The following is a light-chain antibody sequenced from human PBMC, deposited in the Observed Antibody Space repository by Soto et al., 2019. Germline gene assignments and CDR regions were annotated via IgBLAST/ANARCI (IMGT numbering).Light chain of an antibody. V-gene: IGLV1-44*01. CDR1: SSNIGRNS. CDR2: GNN. CDR3: AAWDASLHAYV. Sequence: QSVLTQAPSVSGTPGQRVTITCSGSSSNIGRNSVNWYQHLPGTAPKLLTHGNNHRPSGVPDRFSGSKSGTSASLAISGLQPEDEPDYCCAAWDASLHAYVFGDGTKGTVL. J-gene: IGLJ1*01.